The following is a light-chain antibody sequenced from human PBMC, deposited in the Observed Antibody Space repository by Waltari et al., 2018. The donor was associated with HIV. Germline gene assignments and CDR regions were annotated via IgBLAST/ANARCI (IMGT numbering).Light chain of an antibody. V-gene: IGLV2-18*02. Sequence: QSALTQPPSVSASPGQSVTISCTGTTSDIGSFHRVSWYQQPPGTAPKLLIYDVSNRPSGVPDRFAGSKSGNTASLIIAGLQAEDEADYFCSSYTTTTSYVLFGGGTKLTVL. CDR3: SSYTTTTSYVL. CDR1: TSDIGSFHR. CDR2: DVS. J-gene: IGLJ3*02.